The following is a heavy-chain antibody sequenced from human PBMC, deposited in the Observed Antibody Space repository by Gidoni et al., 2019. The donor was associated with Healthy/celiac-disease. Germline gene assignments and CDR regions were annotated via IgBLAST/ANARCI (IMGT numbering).Heavy chain of an antibody. V-gene: IGHV1-69*01. CDR2: IIPIFGTA. CDR3: ALDTAMVMNYYYYGMDV. J-gene: IGHJ6*02. D-gene: IGHD5-18*01. CDR1: GGTFSSYA. Sequence: QVQLVQSGAEVKKPGCSVKGSCKASGGTFSSYANSWVRQAPGQGLEWMGGIIPIFGTANYAQKFQGRVTITADESTSTAYMELSSLRSEDTAVYYCALDTAMVMNYYYYGMDVWGQGTTVTVSS.